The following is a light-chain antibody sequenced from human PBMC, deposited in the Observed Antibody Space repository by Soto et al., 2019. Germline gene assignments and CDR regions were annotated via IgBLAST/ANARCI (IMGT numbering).Light chain of an antibody. J-gene: IGLJ1*01. CDR1: NIGSKG. Sequence: SYELTQPPSVSVAPGQTARITCGGNNIGSKGVHWYQQKAGQAPVLVVYDDSDWPSGIPERFSGSKSGNTATLTISRVEAGDEADYYCQVWDPSSDHFVFGTGTKVTVL. V-gene: IGLV3-21*02. CDR2: DDS. CDR3: QVWDPSSDHFV.